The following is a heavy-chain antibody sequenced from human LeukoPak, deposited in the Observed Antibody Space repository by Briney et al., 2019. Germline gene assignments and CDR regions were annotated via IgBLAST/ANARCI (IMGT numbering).Heavy chain of an antibody. D-gene: IGHD1-26*01. CDR3: ATHSGSLRAFDY. J-gene: IGHJ4*02. CDR2: IYSGGST. V-gene: IGHV3-53*01. Sequence: GGLLRLFCAATGFNASSHHMIWSRQAPGKGLEWVTFIYSGGSTYYAVSAQGRFTISRDNSNNTLCLRMNSLRAEDTAVYYCATHSGSLRAFDYWGQGTLVTVSS. CDR1: GFNASSHH.